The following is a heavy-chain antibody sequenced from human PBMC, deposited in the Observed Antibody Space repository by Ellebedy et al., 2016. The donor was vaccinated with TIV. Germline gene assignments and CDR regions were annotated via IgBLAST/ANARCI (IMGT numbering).Heavy chain of an antibody. V-gene: IGHV1-8*03. Sequence: AASVKVSCKASGFTFTNYDINWARQATGQGLEWMGWMNPTSGHTAYAQKFEGRVTFTRNASISTAYMELVTLTSEDTAMYYCARGRGASGGRWFDPWGQGTLVTVSS. J-gene: IGHJ5*02. D-gene: IGHD6-19*01. CDR2: MNPTSGHT. CDR3: ARGRGASGGRWFDP. CDR1: GFTFTNYD.